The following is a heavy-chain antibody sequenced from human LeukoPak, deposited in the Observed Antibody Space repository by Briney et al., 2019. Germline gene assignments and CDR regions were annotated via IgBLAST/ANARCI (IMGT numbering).Heavy chain of an antibody. CDR3: ARGRPGITAAGYYFDY. Sequence: GGSLRLSCAASGFTFSSYAMSWVRQAPGKGLEWVSGIGGSGGSTYYADSVKGRFTISRDNSKNTLYLQMNSLRAEDTAVYYCARGRPGITAAGYYFDYWGQGTLVTVSS. CDR2: IGGSGGST. CDR1: GFTFSSYA. V-gene: IGHV3-23*01. J-gene: IGHJ4*02. D-gene: IGHD6-13*01.